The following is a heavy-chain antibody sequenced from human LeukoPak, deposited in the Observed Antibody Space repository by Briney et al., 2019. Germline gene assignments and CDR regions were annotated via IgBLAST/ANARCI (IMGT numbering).Heavy chain of an antibody. Sequence: GGSLRLSCAASGFTFSSYAMSWVRQAPGKGLEWVSAIRGSGDSTYYGDSVKGRFTISRDNSKNTLYLQMNSLRAEDTAVYYCAKTRPLDSSSWSHGDYWGQGTLVTVSS. CDR2: IRGSGDST. J-gene: IGHJ4*02. D-gene: IGHD6-13*01. V-gene: IGHV3-23*01. CDR3: AKTRPLDSSSWSHGDY. CDR1: GFTFSSYA.